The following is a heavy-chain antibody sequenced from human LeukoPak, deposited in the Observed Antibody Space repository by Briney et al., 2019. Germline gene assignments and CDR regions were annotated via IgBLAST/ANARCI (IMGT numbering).Heavy chain of an antibody. CDR3: ARVVPAAMSLWFDP. CDR2: IYYSGGT. V-gene: IGHV4-39*07. Sequence: SETLSLTCTVSGGSISSSSYYWGWIRQPPGKGLEWIGSIYYSGGTYYNPSLKSRVTISVDTSKNQFSLKLSSVTAADTAVYYCARVVPAAMSLWFDPWGQGTLVTVSS. CDR1: GGSISSSSYY. J-gene: IGHJ5*02. D-gene: IGHD2-2*01.